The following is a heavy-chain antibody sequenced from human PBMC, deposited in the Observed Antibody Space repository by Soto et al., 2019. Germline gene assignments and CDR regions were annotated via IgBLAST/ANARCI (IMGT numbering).Heavy chain of an antibody. CDR1: GYTFTGYY. D-gene: IGHD5-12*01. CDR2: INPNSGGT. CDR3: AVLSGYDEVDY. J-gene: IGHJ4*02. V-gene: IGHV1-2*02. Sequence: VASVKVSCKASGYTFTGYYMHWVRQAPGQGLERMGWINPNSGGTNYAQKFQGRVTMTRDTSISTAYMELSRLRSDDTAVYYCAVLSGYDEVDYWGQGTLVTVSS.